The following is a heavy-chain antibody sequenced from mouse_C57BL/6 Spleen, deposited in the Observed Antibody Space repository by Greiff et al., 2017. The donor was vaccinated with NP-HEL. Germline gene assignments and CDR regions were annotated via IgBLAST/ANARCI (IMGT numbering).Heavy chain of an antibody. CDR2: IYPRSDNT. Sequence: VKLMESGAELARPGASVKLSCKASGYTFTSYGISWVNQRTGQGLEWIGEIYPRSDNTYYNEKFKGKATLTADKSSSTAYMELRSLTSEDSAVYFCARQGSSGRYFDYWGQGTTLTVSS. CDR1: GYTFTSYG. V-gene: IGHV1-81*01. J-gene: IGHJ2*01. CDR3: ARQGSSGRYFDY. D-gene: IGHD3-2*02.